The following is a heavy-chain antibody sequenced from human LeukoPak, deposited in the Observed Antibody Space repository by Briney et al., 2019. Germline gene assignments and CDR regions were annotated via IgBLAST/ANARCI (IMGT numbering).Heavy chain of an antibody. J-gene: IGHJ6*02. D-gene: IGHD3-22*01. CDR2: IIPIFGTA. V-gene: IGHV1-69*01. CDR1: GGTFSSYA. CDR3: ARSKGRPVRYYYDSSGPSYYYGIDV. Sequence: SVKVSCKASGGTFSSYAISWVRQAPGQGLEWMGGIIPIFGTANYAQKFQGRVTITADESTSTAYMELSSLRSEDTAVYYCARSKGRPVRYYYDSSGPSYYYGIDVWGQGTTVTVSS.